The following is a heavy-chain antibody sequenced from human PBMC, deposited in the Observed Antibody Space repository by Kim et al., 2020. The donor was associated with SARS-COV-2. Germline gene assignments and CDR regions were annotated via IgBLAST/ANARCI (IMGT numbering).Heavy chain of an antibody. Sequence: GGSLRLSCAASGFTFSDYWMHWVRQAPGKGLVWVARIRPDTSRTDYPDSVRGRFTISRDNAKSILYLQMNSLRVEDTAVYYCSRSPGGYNDNWGQGTLVTVSS. CDR3: SRSPGGYNDN. V-gene: IGHV3-74*01. J-gene: IGHJ4*03. D-gene: IGHD2-2*01. CDR2: IRPDTSRT. CDR1: GFTFSDYW.